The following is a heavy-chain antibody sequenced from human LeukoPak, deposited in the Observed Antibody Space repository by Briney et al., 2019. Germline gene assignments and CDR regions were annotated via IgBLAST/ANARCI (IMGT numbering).Heavy chain of an antibody. CDR2: ISSSSSYI. Sequence: GGSLRLSCAASGFTFSSYSMNWVRQAPGKGLEWFSAISSSSSYIYYADSLKCRVTISRDNAKNSLYLQTNSLRAEATAVYYSVRDLYRSGSYYNVIWGQGTLVTVSS. J-gene: IGHJ4*02. D-gene: IGHD3-10*01. CDR3: VRDLYRSGSYYNVI. CDR1: GFTFSSYS. V-gene: IGHV3-21*01.